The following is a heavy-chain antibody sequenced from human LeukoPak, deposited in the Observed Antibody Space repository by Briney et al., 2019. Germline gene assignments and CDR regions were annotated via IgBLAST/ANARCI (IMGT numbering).Heavy chain of an antibody. Sequence: GGSLRLSCAASGFTFSSYGMHWVRQAPGKGLEWVASIQYDGSNKYYADSVKGRFTISRDNSKNTLYLQMNSLRAEDTAVYYCAKGSCCSHFDYWGQGTLVTVSS. CDR1: GFTFSSYG. D-gene: IGHD2-15*01. J-gene: IGHJ4*02. CDR2: IQYDGSNK. CDR3: AKGSCCSHFDY. V-gene: IGHV3-30*02.